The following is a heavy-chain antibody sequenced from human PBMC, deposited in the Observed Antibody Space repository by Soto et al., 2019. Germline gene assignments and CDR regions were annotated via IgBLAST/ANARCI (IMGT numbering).Heavy chain of an antibody. V-gene: IGHV3-23*01. J-gene: IGHJ4*02. CDR1: GFTFNNYD. D-gene: IGHD6-13*01. CDR2: VSGSGSST. CDR3: AKSRGTGSSGTLDS. Sequence: EVQLLESGGGLVQPGGSLRLSCAASGFTFNNYDMTWVRQAPGKGLEWVSGVSGSGSSTHYADSVKGRFTISRDNSKDTLYLQMQSRSAEATALYYCAKSRGTGSSGTLDSWGQGALVSVSS.